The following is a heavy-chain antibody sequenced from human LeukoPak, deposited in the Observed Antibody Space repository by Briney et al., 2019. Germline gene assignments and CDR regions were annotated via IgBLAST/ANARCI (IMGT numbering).Heavy chain of an antibody. CDR3: TRQLPQVPYWFLP. V-gene: IGHV3-73*01. CDR2: IKGNSGSYAT. D-gene: IGHD2-15*01. J-gene: IGHJ1*01. Sequence: GGSLKLSCVASGFNFNVSTIHWVRQTSGKRLEWVGHIKGNSGSYATTYAASVEGRFTISRDASTNTVYLQMNSLKAADTAVYYCTRQLPQVPYWFLPWGQGTLVIVSS. CDR1: GFNFNVST.